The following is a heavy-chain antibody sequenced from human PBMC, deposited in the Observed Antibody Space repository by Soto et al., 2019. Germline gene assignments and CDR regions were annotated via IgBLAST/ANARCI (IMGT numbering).Heavy chain of an antibody. CDR1: GGSISSSNW. J-gene: IGHJ6*02. V-gene: IGHV4-4*02. CDR3: ASSSITMVRGVIYYYGMDV. D-gene: IGHD3-10*01. CDR2: IYHSGST. Sequence: SETLSLTCAVSGGSISSSNWWSCVRQPPGKGLEWIGEIYHSGSTNYNPSLKSRVTISVDKSKNQFSLKLSSVTAAGTAVYYCASSSITMVRGVIYYYGMDVWGQGTTVTVSS.